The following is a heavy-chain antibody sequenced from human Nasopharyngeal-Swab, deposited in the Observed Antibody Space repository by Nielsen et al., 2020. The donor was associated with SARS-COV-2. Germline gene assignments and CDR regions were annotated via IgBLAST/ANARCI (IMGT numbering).Heavy chain of an antibody. CDR2: IYYGST. D-gene: IGHD6-19*01. V-gene: IGHV4-59*01. Sequence: SETLSLTCTVSGASFSRDYWSWIRLPPGKRLESIGYIYYGSTSYNPSLQSRVTMSVDTSNNQLSLTLTSVTTDDTAIYYCARRRTQWAPFDLWGQGTLVTVSS. CDR1: GASFSRDY. CDR3: ARRRTQWAPFDL. J-gene: IGHJ4*02.